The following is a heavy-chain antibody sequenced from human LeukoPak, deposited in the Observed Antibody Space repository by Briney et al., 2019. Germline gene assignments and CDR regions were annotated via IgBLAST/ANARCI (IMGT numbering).Heavy chain of an antibody. CDR1: GYTFTSYD. Sequence: ASVKVSCKASGYTFTSYDINWVRQATGQGLEWMGWMNPNSGNTGYAQKFQGRVTMTRHTSISTAYMELSSLRSEDTAVYYCARRVLMVYAYYYYYMDVWGKGTTVTVSS. J-gene: IGHJ6*03. CDR2: MNPNSGNT. D-gene: IGHD2-8*01. CDR3: ARRVLMVYAYYYYYMDV. V-gene: IGHV1-8*01.